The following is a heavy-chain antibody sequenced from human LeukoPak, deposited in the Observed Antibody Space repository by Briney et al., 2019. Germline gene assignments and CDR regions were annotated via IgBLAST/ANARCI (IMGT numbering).Heavy chain of an antibody. Sequence: GGSLRLSCVASGFTFSTHGMNWVRQAPGKGLEWVSYISPSSGTIYYADSVKGRFTISGDNSKNTLFLQMNSLRAEDTAVYYCAKDRSCTGSSCNVGSWGQGTMVTVSS. D-gene: IGHD2-2*01. V-gene: IGHV3-48*01. CDR1: GFTFSTHG. CDR2: ISPSSGTI. J-gene: IGHJ3*01. CDR3: AKDRSCTGSSCNVGS.